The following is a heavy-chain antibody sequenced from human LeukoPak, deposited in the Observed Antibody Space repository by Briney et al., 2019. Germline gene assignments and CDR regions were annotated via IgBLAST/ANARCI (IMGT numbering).Heavy chain of an antibody. D-gene: IGHD3-10*01. Sequence: GGSLRLSCAAPEFTFSSYWMSWVRQAPGKGLEWVANIKQDGSEKYYVDSVKGRFTISRDNAKNSLYLQMNSLRAEDTAVYYCARERTKVRGVISHSDYWGQGTLVTVSS. CDR2: IKQDGSEK. V-gene: IGHV3-7*01. J-gene: IGHJ4*02. CDR3: ARERTKVRGVISHSDY. CDR1: EFTFSSYW.